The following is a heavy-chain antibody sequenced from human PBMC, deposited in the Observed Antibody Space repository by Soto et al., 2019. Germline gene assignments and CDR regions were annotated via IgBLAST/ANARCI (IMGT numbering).Heavy chain of an antibody. CDR2: IYYSGST. V-gene: IGHV4-59*01. Sequence: QVQLQESGPGLVKPSETLSLTCTVSGGSISSYYWGWIRQPPGKGLEWIGYIYYSGSTNYNPSLKSRVTISVATSKNQFSLKLSSVTAADTAVYYCARGYPYYDILTGYYRYWFDPWGQGTLVTVSS. CDR1: GGSISSYY. CDR3: ARGYPYYDILTGYYRYWFDP. D-gene: IGHD3-9*01. J-gene: IGHJ5*02.